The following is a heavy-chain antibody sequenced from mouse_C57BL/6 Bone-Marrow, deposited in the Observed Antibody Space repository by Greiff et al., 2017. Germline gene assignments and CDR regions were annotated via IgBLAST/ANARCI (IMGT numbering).Heavy chain of an antibody. Sequence: QVQLKQPGAELVRPGSSVKLSCKASGYTFTSYWMHWVKQRPIQGLEWIGNINPSDSDTHYNQKFKDKATLTVDKSSSTAYMQLSSLTSEDSAVYCGAREAWLRGWFANWGQGNRVTVSA. CDR2: INPSDSDT. J-gene: IGHJ3*01. V-gene: IGHV1-52*01. CDR3: AREAWLRGWFAN. D-gene: IGHD2-2*01. CDR1: GYTFTSYW.